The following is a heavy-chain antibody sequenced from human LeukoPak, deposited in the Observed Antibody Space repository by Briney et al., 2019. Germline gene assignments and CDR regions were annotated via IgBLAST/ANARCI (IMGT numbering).Heavy chain of an antibody. D-gene: IGHD5-18*01. V-gene: IGHV1-46*01. CDR2: INPSGSST. Sequence: GASVKVSCKASGYTFTSYYMHWVRQAPGQGLEWMGIINPSGSSTSYAQKFQGRVTMTRDTSTSTVYMELSSLRSEDTAVCYCARASAYSGYSYGPQEDFDYWGQGTLVTVSS. CDR3: ARASAYSGYSYGPQEDFDY. J-gene: IGHJ4*02. CDR1: GYTFTSYY.